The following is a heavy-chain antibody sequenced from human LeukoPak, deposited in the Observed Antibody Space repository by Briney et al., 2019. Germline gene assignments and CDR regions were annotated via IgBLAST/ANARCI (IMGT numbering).Heavy chain of an antibody. CDR1: GGSISSYY. J-gene: IGHJ6*03. D-gene: IGHD6-13*01. CDR3: ARDSRYSSSWYHYYYMDV. Sequence: PSETLSLTCTVSGGSISSYYWSWIRQPPGKGLEWIGYIYYSGSTNYNPSLKSRVTISVDTSKNQFSLKLSSVTAADTAVYYCARDSRYSSSWYHYYYMDVRGKGTTVTVSS. V-gene: IGHV4-59*01. CDR2: IYYSGST.